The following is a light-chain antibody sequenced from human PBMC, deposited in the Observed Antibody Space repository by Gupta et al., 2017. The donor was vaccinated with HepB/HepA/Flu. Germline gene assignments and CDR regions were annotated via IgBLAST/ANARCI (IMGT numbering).Light chain of an antibody. V-gene: IGLV1-47*01. CDR1: NSNIASNY. CDR3: AAWDGSLSGVV. J-gene: IGLJ2*01. CDR2: RNK. Sequence: QSVLTQPPSASGTPGQRVTISCSGSNSNIASNYVYWYQQLPGTAPKLLIFRNKLRPSGVPDRFSASKSGTSASLAISGLRSEDEADYHCAAWDGSLSGVVFGGGTKLTVL.